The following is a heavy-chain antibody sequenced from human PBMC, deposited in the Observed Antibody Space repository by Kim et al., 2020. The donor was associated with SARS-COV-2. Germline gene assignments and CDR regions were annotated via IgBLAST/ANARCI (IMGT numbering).Heavy chain of an antibody. CDR2: ST. Sequence: STYSADSVKGRFTISRDSSKNTVSLQMISLRAEDTAVYYCARDAVLTGMDVWGQGTAVTVSS. V-gene: IGHV3-53*01. D-gene: IGHD1-20*01. CDR3: ARDAVLTGMDV. J-gene: IGHJ6*02.